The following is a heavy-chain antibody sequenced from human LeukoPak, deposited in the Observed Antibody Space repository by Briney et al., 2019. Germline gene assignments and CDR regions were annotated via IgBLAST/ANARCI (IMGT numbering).Heavy chain of an antibody. CDR2: INHSGST. J-gene: IGHJ5*02. V-gene: IGHV4-34*01. CDR1: GGSFSGYY. CDR3: ARVRRPYCSSTSCYGRGWFDP. D-gene: IGHD2-2*01. Sequence: SETLFLTCAVYGGSFSGYYWSWIRQPPGKGLEWIGEINHSGSTNYNPSLKSRVTISVDTSKNQFSLRLSSVTAADTAVYYCARVRRPYCSSTSCYGRGWFDPWGQGTLVTVSS.